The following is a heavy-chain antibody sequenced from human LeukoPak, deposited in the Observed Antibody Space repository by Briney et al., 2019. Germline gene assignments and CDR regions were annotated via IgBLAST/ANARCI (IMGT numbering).Heavy chain of an antibody. CDR2: IYYSR. CDR3: ARVRYNWNGGSAFDI. J-gene: IGHJ3*02. V-gene: IGHV4-59*01. CDR1: GGSIDSYY. D-gene: IGHD1-1*01. Sequence: SETLSLTCTDSGGSIDSYYWSWIRQSPEKGLEWIWHIYYSRNYNPSLKSRVTISKDTSKNQFSLRLSSVTAADTAMYFCARVRYNWNGGSAFDIWGHGTMVTVSS.